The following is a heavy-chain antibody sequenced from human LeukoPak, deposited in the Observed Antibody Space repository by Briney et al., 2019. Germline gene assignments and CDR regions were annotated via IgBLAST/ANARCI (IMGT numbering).Heavy chain of an antibody. D-gene: IGHD5-12*01. J-gene: IGHJ4*02. CDR2: IYYSGST. Sequence: SETLSLTCIVSGGSISSYYWSWIRQPPGKGLEWIGYIYYSGSTNYNPSLKSRVTISVDTSKNQFSLKLSSVTAADTAVYYCARLLYGGYPRGPYYFDYWGQGTLVTVSS. CDR1: GGSISSYY. CDR3: ARLLYGGYPRGPYYFDY. V-gene: IGHV4-59*01.